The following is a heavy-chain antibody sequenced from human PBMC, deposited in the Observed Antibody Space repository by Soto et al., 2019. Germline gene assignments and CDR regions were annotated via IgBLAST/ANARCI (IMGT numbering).Heavy chain of an antibody. V-gene: IGHV1-69*01. CDR1: GCTFSSYP. D-gene: IGHD4-17*01. Sequence: ASVKVSCKSSGCTFSSYPSSWVRQAPGQGLEWMGGIIPIFGTANYAQKFQGRVTITADESTSTAYMELSSLRSEDTAVYYCARVGRGTTVVTLGWFDPWGQGTLVTVSS. CDR2: IIPIFGTA. CDR3: ARVGRGTTVVTLGWFDP. J-gene: IGHJ5*02.